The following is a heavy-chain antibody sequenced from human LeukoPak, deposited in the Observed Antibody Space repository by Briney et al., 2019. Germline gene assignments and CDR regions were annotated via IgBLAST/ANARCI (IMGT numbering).Heavy chain of an antibody. J-gene: IGHJ4*02. CDR3: ARIVAYGDYAPFDY. CDR2: ISYDGSNK. CDR1: GFTFGSYA. Sequence: GGSLRLSCAASGFTFGSYAMHWVRQAPGKGLEWVAVISYDGSNKYYADSVKGRFTISKDNSKNTLYLQMNSLRAEDTAVYYCARIVAYGDYAPFDYWGQGTLVTVSS. D-gene: IGHD4-17*01. V-gene: IGHV3-30*04.